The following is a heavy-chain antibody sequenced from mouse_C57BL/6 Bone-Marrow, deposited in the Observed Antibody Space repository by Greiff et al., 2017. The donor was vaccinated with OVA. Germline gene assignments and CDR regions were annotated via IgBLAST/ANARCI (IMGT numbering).Heavy chain of an antibody. CDR2: IWGGGST. CDR1: GFSLTSYG. J-gene: IGHJ4*01. CDR3: AKHDSNFDYAMDY. D-gene: IGHD2-5*01. Sequence: QVQLQQSGPGLVAPSQSLSITCTVSGFSLTSYGVDWVRQPPGKGLEWLGVIWGGGSTNYNSALMSRLSISKENSKSKVFLKMNSLQTDDTAMYYCAKHDSNFDYAMDYWGQGTSVTVSS. V-gene: IGHV2-9*01.